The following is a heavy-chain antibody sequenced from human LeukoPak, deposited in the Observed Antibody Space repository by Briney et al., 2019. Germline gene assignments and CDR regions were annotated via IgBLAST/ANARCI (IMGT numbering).Heavy chain of an antibody. CDR3: ARGSTVDTVATPLKY. CDR1: GYTFTSYY. CDR2: INPSGGST. J-gene: IGHJ4*02. Sequence: GASVKVSCKASGYTFTSYYMHWVRQAPGQGLEWMGIINPSGGSTSYAQKFQGRVTMTRSTSISTAYMELSSLRSEDTAVYYCARGSTVDTVATPLKYWGPGTLVTVSS. V-gene: IGHV1-46*01. D-gene: IGHD5-12*01.